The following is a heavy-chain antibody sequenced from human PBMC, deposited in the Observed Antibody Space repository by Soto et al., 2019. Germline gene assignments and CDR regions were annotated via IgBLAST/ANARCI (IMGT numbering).Heavy chain of an antibody. CDR3: ARVSGYSSSWYDY. CDR2: INHIGST. D-gene: IGHD6-13*01. V-gene: IGHV4-34*01. CDR1: GGSFIGYY. Sequence: PSATKSVTSAVYGGSFIGYYGSCIRQQPGKGLEWIGEINHIGSTNYNPSLKSRVTISVDTSKNQFSLKLSSVTAADTAVYYCARVSGYSSSWYDYWGQGTLVTVSS. J-gene: IGHJ4*02.